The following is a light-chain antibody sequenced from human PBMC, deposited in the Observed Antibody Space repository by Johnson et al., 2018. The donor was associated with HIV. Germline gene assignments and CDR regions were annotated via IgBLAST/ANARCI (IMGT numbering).Light chain of an antibody. CDR1: SSNIGNNY. CDR2: ENN. J-gene: IGLJ1*01. CDR3: ETWDNSLSTGVV. Sequence: QSVLTQPPSVSAAPGQKVTISCSGSSSNIGNNYVSWYQQLPGTAPKLLIYENNKRPSGIPDRFSGSKSGTSATLRITGLQTGDEADYYCETWDNSLSTGVVFGTGTKVTVL. V-gene: IGLV1-51*02.